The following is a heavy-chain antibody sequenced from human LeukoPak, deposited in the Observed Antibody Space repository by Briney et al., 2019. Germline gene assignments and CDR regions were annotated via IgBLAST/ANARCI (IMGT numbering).Heavy chain of an antibody. Sequence: PSETLSLTCAVYGGSFSGYYWSWIRQPPGKGLEWIGEINHSGSTNYNPSLKSRVTISVDTSKNQFSLKLSSVTAADTAVYYCARRRVRGVIIVRGAFDIWGQGTMVTVSS. J-gene: IGHJ3*02. D-gene: IGHD3-10*01. CDR2: INHSGST. V-gene: IGHV4-34*01. CDR3: ARRRVRGVIIVRGAFDI. CDR1: GGSFSGYY.